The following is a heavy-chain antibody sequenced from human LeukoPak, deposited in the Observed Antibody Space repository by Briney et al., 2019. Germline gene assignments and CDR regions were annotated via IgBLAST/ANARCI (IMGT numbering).Heavy chain of an antibody. J-gene: IGHJ4*02. D-gene: IGHD5-18*01. Sequence: SETLSLTCGVYGASFTANYWSWIRQPPGKGLEWIGEINHSGSTNYNPSLKSRVTISVDTSKNQFSLKLSSVTAADTAVYYCARVGRGYSYGYAYWGQGTLVTVSS. V-gene: IGHV4-34*01. CDR3: ARVGRGYSYGYAY. CDR1: GASFTANY. CDR2: INHSGST.